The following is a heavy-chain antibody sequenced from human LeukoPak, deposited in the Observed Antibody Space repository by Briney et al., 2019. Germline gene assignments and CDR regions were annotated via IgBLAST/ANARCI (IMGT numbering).Heavy chain of an antibody. V-gene: IGHV3-23*01. CDR2: ISGSGDTT. CDR1: GFTFSTYA. Sequence: PGGSLRLSCAASGFTFSTYAMSWVRQAPGKGLEWVPSISGSGDTTYYADSVKGRFTISRDNSKNAVYLQMNSERVEDTAIYYCVFSAAARTYWGQGTLVTVSS. CDR3: VFSAAARTY. D-gene: IGHD2-2*01. J-gene: IGHJ4*02.